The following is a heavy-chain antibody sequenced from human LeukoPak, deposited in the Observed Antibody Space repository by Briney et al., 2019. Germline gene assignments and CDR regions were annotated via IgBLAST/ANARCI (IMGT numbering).Heavy chain of an antibody. CDR3: AKDITEDYGDQYVQYYFDY. CDR1: GFTFYTSG. V-gene: IGHV3-43*02. J-gene: IGHJ4*02. D-gene: IGHD4-17*01. CDR2: ISGDGGST. Sequence: HTGGSLRLSCAASGFTFYTSGMGWVRQAPGKGLEWVSLISGDGGSTYYADSVKGRFTISRDNSKNSLYLQMNSLRTEDTALYYCAKDITEDYGDQYVQYYFDYWGQGTLVTVSS.